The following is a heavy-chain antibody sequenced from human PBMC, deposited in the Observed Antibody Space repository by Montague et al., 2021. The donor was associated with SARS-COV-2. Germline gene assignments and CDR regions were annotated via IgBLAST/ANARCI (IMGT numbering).Heavy chain of an antibody. Sequence: TLSLTCTVSGGSISSGGYYWSWIRQHPGKGLEWIGYIYYSGSTYYNPSLKSRVTISVDTSKNQFSLKLNSVTAADTAVYYCARAYITMIVVVSAFDIWGQGTMVTVSS. CDR3: ARAYITMIVVVSAFDI. CDR2: IYYSGST. CDR1: GGSISSGGYY. J-gene: IGHJ3*02. V-gene: IGHV4-31*03. D-gene: IGHD3-22*01.